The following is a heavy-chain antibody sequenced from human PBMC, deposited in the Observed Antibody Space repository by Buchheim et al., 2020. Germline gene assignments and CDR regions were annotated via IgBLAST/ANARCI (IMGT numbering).Heavy chain of an antibody. J-gene: IGHJ6*02. V-gene: IGHV4-59*01. CDR1: GGSISSYY. CDR2: IYYSGST. Sequence: QVQLQESGPGLVKPSETLSLTCTVSGGSISSYYWSWIRQPPGKGLEWIGYIYYSGSTNYNPSLKSRVTISVDTSKNQFSLKLSSVTAADTAVYYCARDFYFWRSGGMDVWGQGTT. D-gene: IGHD3-3*01. CDR3: ARDFYFWRSGGMDV.